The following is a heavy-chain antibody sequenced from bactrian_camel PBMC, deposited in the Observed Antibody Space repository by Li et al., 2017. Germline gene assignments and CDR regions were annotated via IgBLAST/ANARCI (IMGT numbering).Heavy chain of an antibody. J-gene: IGHJ4*01. V-gene: IGHV3S54*01. D-gene: IGHD4*01. Sequence: VQLVESGGGSVESGGSLRLSCTASGYTYSPIAMGWFRQAPGIEREGVATIATRGGSTYYDNSVKGRFTISQVTAKNNLFLQMHSLRIEDTAVYSCAADGCLDYDEYGDRYEYNYRGYGTQVTVS. CDR2: IATRGGST. CDR1: GYTYSPIA. CDR3: AADGCLDYDEYGDRYEYNY.